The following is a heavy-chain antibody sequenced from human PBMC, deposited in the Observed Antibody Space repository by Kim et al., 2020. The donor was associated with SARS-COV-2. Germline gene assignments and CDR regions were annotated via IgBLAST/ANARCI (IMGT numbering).Heavy chain of an antibody. CDR3: ARSGGGSHRRAFDI. D-gene: IGHD2-15*01. Sequence: SETLSLTCTVSGGSISSYYWSWIRQPPGKGLEWIGYIYYSGSTNYNPSLKSRVTISVDTSKNQFSLKLSSVTAADTAVYYCARSGGGSHRRAFDIWGQGTMVTVSS. CDR2: IYYSGST. J-gene: IGHJ3*02. V-gene: IGHV4-59*01. CDR1: GGSISSYY.